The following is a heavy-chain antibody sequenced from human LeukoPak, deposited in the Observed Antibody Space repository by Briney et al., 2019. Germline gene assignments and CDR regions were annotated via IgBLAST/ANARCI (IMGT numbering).Heavy chain of an antibody. CDR1: GDSVSSNSAA. D-gene: IGHD2-15*01. J-gene: IGHJ5*02. Sequence: SQTLSLTCAISGDSVSSNSAAWNWIRQSPSRGLEWLGRTYYRSKWYNDYAVSVKSRITINPDTSKNQFSLQLNSVTPEDTAVYYCARDHHCSGGSCYSNNWFDPWGQGTLVTVSS. CDR2: TYYRSKWYN. CDR3: ARDHHCSGGSCYSNNWFDP. V-gene: IGHV6-1*01.